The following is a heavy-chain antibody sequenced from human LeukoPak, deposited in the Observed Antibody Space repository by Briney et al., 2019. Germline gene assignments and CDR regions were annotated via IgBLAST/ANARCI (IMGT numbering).Heavy chain of an antibody. V-gene: IGHV4-34*01. CDR2: INHSGST. Sequence: SETLSLTCAVYGGSFSGYYWSWIRQPPGKGLEWIGEINHSGSTNYSPSLKSRVTISVDTSKNQFSLKLSSVTAADTAVYYCARGRSGYYYDSSGYYYYWGQGTLVTVSS. CDR3: ARGRSGYYYDSSGYYYY. J-gene: IGHJ4*02. CDR1: GGSFSGYY. D-gene: IGHD3-22*01.